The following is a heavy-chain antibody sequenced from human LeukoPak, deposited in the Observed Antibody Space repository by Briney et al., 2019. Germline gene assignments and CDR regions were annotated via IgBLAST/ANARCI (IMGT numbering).Heavy chain of an antibody. CDR2: ISAYNGNT. D-gene: IGHD3-22*01. CDR1: GYTFTTYA. Sequence: ASVKVSCKASGYTFTTYAMHWVRQAPGQRLEWMGWISAYNGNTNYAQKLQGRVTMTTDTSTSTAYMELRSLRSDDTAVYYCARESRSSGYYTPSYWGQGTLVTVSS. V-gene: IGHV1-18*01. CDR3: ARESRSSGYYTPSY. J-gene: IGHJ4*02.